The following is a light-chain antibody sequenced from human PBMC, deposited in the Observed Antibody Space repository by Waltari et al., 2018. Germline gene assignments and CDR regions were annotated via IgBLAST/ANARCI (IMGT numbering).Light chain of an antibody. CDR2: DVT. V-gene: IGLV2-23*02. CDR3: HSHATSITSVI. CDR1: TSDVGNYNL. J-gene: IGLJ2*01. Sequence: QSALTQPASVSGSPGQSITISCTGTTSDVGNYNLVSCYQQHPGKAPKLIIYDVTKRPSGVSNRFAGSKSGNTASLTISGLQADDEADYYCHSHATSITSVIFGGGTKLTVI.